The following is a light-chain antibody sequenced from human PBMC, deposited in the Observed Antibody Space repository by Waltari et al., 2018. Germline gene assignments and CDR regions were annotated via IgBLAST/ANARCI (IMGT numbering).Light chain of an antibody. V-gene: IGLV2-14*03. Sequence: QSALTQPASVSGSPGQSITIPCTGTSSDVGGHNYVSWYQQYPGKAPKLVIHDVSSRPSGTSDRFSGSKSGNTASLIISGLQADDEADYYCSSYTASRLYVFGTGTKVTVL. CDR1: SSDVGGHNY. J-gene: IGLJ1*01. CDR3: SSYTASRLYV. CDR2: DVS.